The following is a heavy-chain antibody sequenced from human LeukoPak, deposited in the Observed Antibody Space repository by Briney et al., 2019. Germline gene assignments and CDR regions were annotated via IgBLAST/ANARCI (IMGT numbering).Heavy chain of an antibody. V-gene: IGHV3-74*01. Sequence: GGSLRLSCAASGFTFSNYWIHWVRQAPGKGLVWVSCINGDGSSTSYADSVKGRFTISRDNAKNTLYLQMNSLRAEDTAVYYCARTAAAAVYYFDYWGQGTLVTV. D-gene: IGHD6-13*01. CDR3: ARTAAAAVYYFDY. J-gene: IGHJ4*02. CDR2: INGDGSST. CDR1: GFTFSNYW.